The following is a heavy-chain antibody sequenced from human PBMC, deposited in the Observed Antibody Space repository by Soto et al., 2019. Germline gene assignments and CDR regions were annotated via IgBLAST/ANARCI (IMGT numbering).Heavy chain of an antibody. CDR2: IHSSGST. J-gene: IGHJ5*02. Sequence: SSETLSLTCTVSGASMNSYHWSWIRQPAGKGLEWIGHIHSSGSTNYNPSLKSRVTMSVDTSENQFSLRLMSLTAADTAVYYCARDQGVAAAGITWFDPWGQGSLVTVSS. V-gene: IGHV4-4*07. CDR1: GASMNSYH. D-gene: IGHD6-13*01. CDR3: ARDQGVAAAGITWFDP.